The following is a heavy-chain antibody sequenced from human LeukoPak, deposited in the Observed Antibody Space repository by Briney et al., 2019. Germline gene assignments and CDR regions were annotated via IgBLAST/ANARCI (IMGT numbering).Heavy chain of an antibody. CDR2: SSAYNGNT. CDR3: ARVLTPYYDSSCYFSLGYYYYYMDV. J-gene: IGHJ6*03. CDR1: GYSFTSYG. V-gene: IGHV1-18*01. Sequence: ASVKVSCKASGYSFTSYGISWVRQAPGQGLEWMGWSSAYNGNTNYAQKLQGRVTMTTDTSTSTAYMELRSLRSDDTAVYYCARVLTPYYDSSCYFSLGYYYYYMDVWGKGTTVTVSS. D-gene: IGHD3-22*01.